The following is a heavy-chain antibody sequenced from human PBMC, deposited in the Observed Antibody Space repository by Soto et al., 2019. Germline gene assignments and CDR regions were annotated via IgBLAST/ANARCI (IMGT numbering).Heavy chain of an antibody. Sequence: SETLSLTCTVSGGSISSSSYHWGWIRQPPGKGLDWIGSIDYSGTTYYNASLNSRVTISADTSKNQFSLKLSSVTAADTALYYCARRTNTAGGWFDPWGQGALVTVSS. V-gene: IGHV4-39*01. CDR1: GGSISSSSYH. J-gene: IGHJ5*02. CDR2: IDYSGTT. D-gene: IGHD5-18*01. CDR3: ARRTNTAGGWFDP.